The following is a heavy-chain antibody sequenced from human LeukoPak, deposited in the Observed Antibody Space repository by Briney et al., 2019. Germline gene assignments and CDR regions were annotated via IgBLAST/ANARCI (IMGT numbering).Heavy chain of an antibody. CDR2: IDHSGST. CDR1: GGSFSGYY. Sequence: PSGTLSLTCAVYGGSFSGYYWSWIRQPPGKGLEWIGEIDHSGSTNYNPSLKSRVTISVDTSKNQFSLKLSSVTAADTAVYYCARGGNYELDYWGQGTLVTVSS. J-gene: IGHJ4*02. V-gene: IGHV4-34*01. CDR3: ARGGNYELDY. D-gene: IGHD4-11*01.